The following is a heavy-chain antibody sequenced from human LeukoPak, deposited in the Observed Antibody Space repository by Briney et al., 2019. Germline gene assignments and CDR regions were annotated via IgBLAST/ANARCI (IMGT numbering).Heavy chain of an antibody. Sequence: QAVGSLRLSCAASGFSLSGSVMHWVRQGPGKGLEYVSGIDGSGSSTHYANSLKDRFTISKDNSKNTLYLQMGSLRVEDMAVYYCAREGHSSGNCGMFDIWGQGTMVTVSS. CDR2: IDGSGSST. CDR1: GFSLSGSV. D-gene: IGHD3-22*01. V-gene: IGHV3-64*01. J-gene: IGHJ3*02. CDR3: AREGHSSGNCGMFDI.